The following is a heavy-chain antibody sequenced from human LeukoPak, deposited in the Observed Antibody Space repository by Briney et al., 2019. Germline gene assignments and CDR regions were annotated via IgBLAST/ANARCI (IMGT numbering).Heavy chain of an antibody. CDR2: ISAGGGTT. Sequence: GGSLRLSCAASGFTFSSYAMHWVRQARGKGLEWVSSISAGGGTTYYADSVKGRFTSSRDNSKNTLYLQMNSLRADDTAIYYCAKYYGSGLRWFDPWGQGTLVTVSS. D-gene: IGHD3-10*01. CDR1: GFTFSSYA. CDR3: AKYYGSGLRWFDP. J-gene: IGHJ5*02. V-gene: IGHV3-23*01.